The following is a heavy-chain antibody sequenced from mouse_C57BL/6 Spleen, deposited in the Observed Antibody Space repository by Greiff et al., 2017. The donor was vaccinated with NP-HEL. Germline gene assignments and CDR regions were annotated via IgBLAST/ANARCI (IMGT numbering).Heavy chain of an antibody. CDR2: IRNKANGYTT. J-gene: IGHJ2*01. D-gene: IGHD1-1*01. CDR1: GFTFTDYY. V-gene: IGHV7-3*01. CDR3: ARWETTVVAPDY. Sequence: EVQVVESGGGLVQPGGSLSLSCAASGFTFTDYYMSWVRQPPGKALEWLGFIRNKANGYTTEYSASVKGRFTISRDNSQSILYLQMNALRAEDSATYYCARWETTVVAPDYWGQGTTLTVSS.